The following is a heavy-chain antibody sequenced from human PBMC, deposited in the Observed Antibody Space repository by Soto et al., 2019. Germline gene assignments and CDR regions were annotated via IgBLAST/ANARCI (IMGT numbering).Heavy chain of an antibody. J-gene: IGHJ6*03. Sequence: ASVKVSCNASGYTFTSYGISWVRQAPGQGLEWMGWISAYNGNTNYAQKLQGRVTMTTDTSTSTAYMELRSLRSDDTAVYYCARDWAGTGYYYYYMDVWGKGTTVTVSS. CDR3: ARDWAGTGYYYYYMDV. CDR1: GYTFTSYG. D-gene: IGHD1-7*01. V-gene: IGHV1-18*01. CDR2: ISAYNGNT.